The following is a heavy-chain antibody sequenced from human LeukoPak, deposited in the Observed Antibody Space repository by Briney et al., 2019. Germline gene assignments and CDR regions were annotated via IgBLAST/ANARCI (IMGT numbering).Heavy chain of an antibody. J-gene: IGHJ4*02. D-gene: IGHD6-19*01. CDR1: GGSMSSYY. CDR3: AASIRRITVAGPSLDY. CDR2: IYSSGST. V-gene: IGHV4-4*07. Sequence: PSETLSLTCTVSGGSMSSYYWSWLRQPAGKGLEWIGRIYSSGSTNYNPSLKSRVTMSVDTSKNQFSLKLSSVTAADTAVYYCAASIRRITVAGPSLDYWGQGTLVNVSS.